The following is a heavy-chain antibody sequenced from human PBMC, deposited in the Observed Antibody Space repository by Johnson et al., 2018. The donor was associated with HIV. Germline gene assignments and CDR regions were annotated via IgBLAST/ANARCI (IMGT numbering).Heavy chain of an antibody. CDR2: IRYDGSNK. Sequence: QEQLVESGGGVVQPGGSLRLSCAASGFTFSSYGMHWVRQAPGKGLEWVAFIRYDGSNKYYADSVKGRFTISRDNSKNTLYLQMNSLRAEDTAVYYCAKDYEWFGEFVDAFDIWGQGTMVTVSS. CDR3: AKDYEWFGEFVDAFDI. V-gene: IGHV3-30*02. J-gene: IGHJ3*02. D-gene: IGHD3-10*01. CDR1: GFTFSSYG.